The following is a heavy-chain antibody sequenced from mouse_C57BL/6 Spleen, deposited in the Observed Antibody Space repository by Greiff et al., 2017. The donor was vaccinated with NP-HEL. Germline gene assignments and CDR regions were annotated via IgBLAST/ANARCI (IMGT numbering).Heavy chain of an antibody. CDR1: GYSITSGYY. CDR3: AREENWAWFAY. D-gene: IGHD4-1*01. J-gene: IGHJ3*01. V-gene: IGHV3-6*01. CDR2: ISYDGSN. Sequence: EVHLVESGPGLVKPSQSLSLTCSVTGYSITSGYYWNWIRQFPGNKLEWMGYISYDGSNNYNPSLKNRISITRDTSKNQFFLKLNSVTTEDTATYYCAREENWAWFAYWGQGTLVTVSA.